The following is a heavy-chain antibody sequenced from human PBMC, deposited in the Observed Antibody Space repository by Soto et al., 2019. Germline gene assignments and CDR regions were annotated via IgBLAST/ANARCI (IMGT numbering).Heavy chain of an antibody. J-gene: IGHJ6*02. CDR1: GYTFTSYY. CDR2: INPSGCST. Sequence: ASVKVSCKASGYTFTSYYMHWVRQAPGQGLEWMGIINPSGCSTSYAQKFQGRVTMTRDTSINTAYLELSRLTFDDAAVYFCARERYQVISDGMDVWGQGTTVTVSS. CDR3: ARERYQVISDGMDV. D-gene: IGHD2-2*01. V-gene: IGHV1-46*01.